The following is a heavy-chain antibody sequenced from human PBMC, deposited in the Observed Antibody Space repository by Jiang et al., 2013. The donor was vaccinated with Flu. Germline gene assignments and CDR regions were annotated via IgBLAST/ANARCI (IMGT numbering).Heavy chain of an antibody. V-gene: IGHV3-7*01. CDR1: GFTFNNDW. CDR2: IKEDGSEK. D-gene: IGHD2-8*01. CDR3: GRDMYD. Sequence: GESLRLSCAASGFTFNNDWMAWVRQAPGKGLEWVANIKEDGSEKYYVDSVKGRFTISRDNAKNSLYLQMSSLRAEDTAVYYCGRDMYDWGQGTLVTVSS. J-gene: IGHJ4*02.